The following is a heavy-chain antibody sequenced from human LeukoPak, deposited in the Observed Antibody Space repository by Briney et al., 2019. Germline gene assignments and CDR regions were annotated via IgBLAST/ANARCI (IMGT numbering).Heavy chain of an antibody. V-gene: IGHV1-2*02. CDR1: GYTFTDYY. D-gene: IGHD3-10*01. J-gene: IGHJ4*02. Sequence: ASVKVSCKASGYTFTDYYMHWVRQAPGQGLEWMGWINPNSGGTNYAQKFQGRVTMSRDTSINTVYVELSSLGSDDTAVFYCASQFYASETYYAYFDYWGQGTLVTVSS. CDR2: INPNSGGT. CDR3: ASQFYASETYYAYFDY.